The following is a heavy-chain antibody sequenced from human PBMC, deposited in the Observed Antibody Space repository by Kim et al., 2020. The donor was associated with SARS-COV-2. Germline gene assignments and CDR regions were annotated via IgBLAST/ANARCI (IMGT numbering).Heavy chain of an antibody. CDR3: ARGGVGATTDY. J-gene: IGHJ4*02. CDR1: GGSFSGYY. V-gene: IGHV4-34*01. Sequence: SETLSLTCAVYGGSFSGYYWSWIRQPPGTGLEWIGEINHSGSTNYNPSLKSRVTISVDTSNNQFSLRLSSLTAADTAVYYCARGGVGATTDYWGQGTLVTVSS. CDR2: INHSGST. D-gene: IGHD1-26*01.